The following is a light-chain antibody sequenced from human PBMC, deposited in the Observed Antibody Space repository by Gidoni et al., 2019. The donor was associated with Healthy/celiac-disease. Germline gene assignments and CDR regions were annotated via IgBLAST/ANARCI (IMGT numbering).Light chain of an antibody. CDR1: QSISSY. Sequence: DIQMTQSPSSLSASVGDRVTITCRASQSISSYLNWYQQKPGKAPKLLIYAASSLQSGVPSRFSGSVSGTDFTLTISSLQPEDFATYYCQQSYSTPRTFXQXTKLXIK. V-gene: IGKV1-39*01. CDR2: AAS. CDR3: QQSYSTPRT. J-gene: IGKJ2*01.